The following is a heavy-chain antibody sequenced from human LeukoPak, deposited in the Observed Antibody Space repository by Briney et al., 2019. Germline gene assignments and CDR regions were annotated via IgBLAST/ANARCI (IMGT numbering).Heavy chain of an antibody. CDR2: IYYSGSI. Sequence: SQTLSLTCTVSGGSISSGGYYWSWIRQHPGKGLEWIGYIYYSGSIYYNPSLKSRVIISVDTSKNQFSLKLSSVTAADTAVYYCARGRYCSSTSCLYYFDYWGQGTLVIVSS. V-gene: IGHV4-31*03. CDR3: ARGRYCSSTSCLYYFDY. D-gene: IGHD2-2*01. CDR1: GGSISSGGYY. J-gene: IGHJ4*02.